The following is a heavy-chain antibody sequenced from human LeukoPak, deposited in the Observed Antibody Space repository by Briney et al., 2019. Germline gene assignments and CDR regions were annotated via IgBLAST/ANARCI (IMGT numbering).Heavy chain of an antibody. D-gene: IGHD3-22*01. CDR2: ISYDGSNK. V-gene: IGHV3-30*03. Sequence: GRSLRLSCAASGFTFSSYGMHWVRQAPGKGLEWVAVISYDGSNKYYADSVKGRFTISRDNSKNTLYLQMNSLRAEDAAVYYCARDGSAYYNENTGFRGEFDSWGQGALVIVSS. CDR1: GFTFSSYG. J-gene: IGHJ4*02. CDR3: ARDGSAYYNENTGFRGEFDS.